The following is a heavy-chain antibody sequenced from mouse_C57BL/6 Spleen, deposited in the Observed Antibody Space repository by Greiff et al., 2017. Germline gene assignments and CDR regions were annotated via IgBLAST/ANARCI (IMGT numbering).Heavy chain of an antibody. CDR2: IDPNSGGT. D-gene: IGHD1-1*01. J-gene: IGHJ2*01. Sequence: VQLQQPGAELVKPGASVKLSCKASGYTFTSYWMHWVKQRPGRGLEWIGRIDPNSGGTKYNEKFKRKATLTVDKPSSTAYMQLSSLTSEDSAVYYCASSITTIVSTNFDYWGQGTTLTVSS. CDR3: ASSITTIVSTNFDY. CDR1: GYTFTSYW. V-gene: IGHV1-72*01.